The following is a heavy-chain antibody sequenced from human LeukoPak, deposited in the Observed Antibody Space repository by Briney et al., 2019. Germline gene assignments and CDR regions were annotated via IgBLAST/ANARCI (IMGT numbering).Heavy chain of an antibody. J-gene: IGHJ4*02. CDR1: GFTFSSYS. Sequence: PGGSLRLSCAASGFTFSSYSMNWVRQAPGKGLEWVSHITASGTAMFYADSVKGRFTISRDNAKNSLYLQMNSLRAEDTAVYYCAKTPYPLHSSGWPFDYWGQGTLVTVSS. V-gene: IGHV3-48*01. CDR3: AKTPYPLHSSGWPFDY. D-gene: IGHD6-19*01. CDR2: ITASGTAM.